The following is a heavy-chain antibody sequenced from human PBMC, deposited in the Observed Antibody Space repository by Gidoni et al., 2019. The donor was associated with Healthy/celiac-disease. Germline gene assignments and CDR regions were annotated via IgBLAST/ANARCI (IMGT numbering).Heavy chain of an antibody. CDR3: ASYTGSHEDAFDI. J-gene: IGHJ3*02. D-gene: IGHD2-8*02. CDR2: IYYSGST. V-gene: IGHV4-59*01. CDR1: GCSISSYY. Sequence: QVQLQESGPGLVKPSETLSLPCTVSGCSISSYYWSWIRQPPGKALEWIGYIYYSGSTNYNPSLKSRVTISVDTSKNQFSLKLSSVTAADTAVYYCASYTGSHEDAFDIWGQGTMVTVSS.